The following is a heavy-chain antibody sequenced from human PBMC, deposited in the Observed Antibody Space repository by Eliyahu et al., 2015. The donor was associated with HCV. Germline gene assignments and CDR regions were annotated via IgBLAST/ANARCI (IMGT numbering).Heavy chain of an antibody. CDR2: ISGSGVTT. CDR3: AKELTSYYDGMDV. CDR1: GFXSSTYA. J-gene: IGHJ6*02. Sequence: EVQLLESGGDLVQPGGSLTLSCAASGFXSSTYAMSWVRQAPGQGLEWVSGISGSGVTTYYADSVKGRFTISRDNAKNTVYLQMNSLRAEDTAVYYCAKELTSYYDGMDVWGQGTTVTVSS. V-gene: IGHV3-23*01.